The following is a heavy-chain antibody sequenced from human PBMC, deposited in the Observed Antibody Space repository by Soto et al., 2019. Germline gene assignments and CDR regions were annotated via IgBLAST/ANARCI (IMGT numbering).Heavy chain of an antibody. D-gene: IGHD2-8*01. CDR2: ISGSGSTT. CDR1: GFSFSNYA. J-gene: IGHJ4*02. Sequence: EVQLLESGGGLVQPGGSLRLSCAASGFSFSNYAMNWVRQAPGKGLEWVSFISGSGSTTYYTDSVKGRFTISRDKSMNTLYLQMNSLRVEDAAVYYCAKDRVVDGVYSFDYWGQGTLVTVS. CDR3: AKDRVVDGVYSFDY. V-gene: IGHV3-23*01.